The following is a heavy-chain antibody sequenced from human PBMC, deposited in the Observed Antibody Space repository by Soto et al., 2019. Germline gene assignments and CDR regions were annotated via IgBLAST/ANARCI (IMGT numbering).Heavy chain of an antibody. D-gene: IGHD2-2*02. CDR2: INPNSGAT. J-gene: IGHJ6*02. Sequence: QVQLVQSRAEVKKPGASVNVSCKASGYTFTDYYIYWLRQAPGPGLEWMGWINPNSGATNYAHNFQGRVTMTRDTSIRAAYMELSRLSSDDTAVYYCAKDQGGYMVSGMDVWGQGTTVTVSS. CDR1: GYTFTDYY. V-gene: IGHV1-2*02. CDR3: AKDQGGYMVSGMDV.